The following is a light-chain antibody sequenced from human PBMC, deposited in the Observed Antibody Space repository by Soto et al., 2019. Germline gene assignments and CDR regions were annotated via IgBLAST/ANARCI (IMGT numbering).Light chain of an antibody. CDR2: GAS. CDR3: RQYNNWPPWT. Sequence: EVVMTHTPGILSLSPGERASLSCRASQSISSDLAWYQQKPGQAPRLLIYGASTRASDIPARSSGSGSGTEFTLTISSLQSADFAVYYCRQYNNWPPWTFGQGTKVDIK. J-gene: IGKJ1*01. CDR1: QSISSD. V-gene: IGKV3-15*01.